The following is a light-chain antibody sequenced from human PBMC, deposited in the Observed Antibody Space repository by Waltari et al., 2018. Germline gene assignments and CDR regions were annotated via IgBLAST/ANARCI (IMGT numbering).Light chain of an antibody. J-gene: IGLJ3*02. Sequence: QSVLTQPPSVSAAPGQKVTISCSGSTPNIGNNYVSWYQQFPGTAPKLLIYEDNRRPSGIPYRFSGSKSGASDTLGITGLQTGDEANYYCGTWDSSLGIGVLGGGTRVTVL. CDR1: TPNIGNNY. CDR2: EDN. CDR3: GTWDSSLGIGV. V-gene: IGLV1-51*01.